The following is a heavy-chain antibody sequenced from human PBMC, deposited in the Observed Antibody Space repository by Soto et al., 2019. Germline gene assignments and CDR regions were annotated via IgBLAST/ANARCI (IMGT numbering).Heavy chain of an antibody. CDR1: FFSLSTKTEG. Sequence: NPTQTRTQPGKISFFSLSTKTEGVGWIRQPPGKALEWLALIYWDDDKRYSPSLESRLTITKDTSKNQVVLTVTNMDPVDTATYYCAHTMPPRVSDYWGQGTQVTVSS. V-gene: IGHV2-5*02. CDR3: AHTMPPRVSDY. D-gene: IGHD2-2*01. J-gene: IGHJ4*02. CDR2: IYWDDDK.